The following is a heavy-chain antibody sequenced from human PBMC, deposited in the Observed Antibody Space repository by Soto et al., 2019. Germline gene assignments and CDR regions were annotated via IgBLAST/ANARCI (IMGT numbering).Heavy chain of an antibody. V-gene: IGHV4-59*01. J-gene: IGHJ4*02. Sequence: PSETLSLTCTVSGGSISSYYWSWIRQPPGKGLEWIGYIYYSGSTNYNPSLKSRVTISVDTSKNQFSLKLSSVTAADTAVYYCARAQAGSPFDYWGQGTLVTVSS. CDR3: ARAQAGSPFDY. CDR1: GGSISSYY. CDR2: IYYSGST.